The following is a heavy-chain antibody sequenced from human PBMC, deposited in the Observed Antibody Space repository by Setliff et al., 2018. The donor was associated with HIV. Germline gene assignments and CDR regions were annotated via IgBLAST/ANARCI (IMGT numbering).Heavy chain of an antibody. CDR2: ISSGSSYI. J-gene: IGHJ5*01. CDR1: GFTFSSYS. V-gene: IGHV3-21*01. D-gene: IGHD6-19*01. CDR3: ARDGSWSSGWFDS. Sequence: GGSLRLSCAASGFTFSSYSMNWVRQAPGKGLEWVSSISSGSSYIYYADSLKGRFTISRDNAKNPLYLQMNSLRAEDTAVYYCARDGSWSSGWFDSWGQGTLVTVSS.